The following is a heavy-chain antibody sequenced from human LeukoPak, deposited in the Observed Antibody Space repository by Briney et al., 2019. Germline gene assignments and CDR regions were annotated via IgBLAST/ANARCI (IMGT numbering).Heavy chain of an antibody. CDR2: ISHSDNST. CDR3: AKSVGSGSYYNNDC. J-gene: IGHJ4*02. Sequence: GGSLRLSCAASGFTFSYYGMSWVRQAPGEGLEWVSAISHSDNSTYYADSLRGRFTISRDNSKNTLYVQMNSLRGQDTAVYNCAKSVGSGSYYNNDCWGQGTLVTVSS. D-gene: IGHD3-10*01. V-gene: IGHV3-23*01. CDR1: GFTFSYYG.